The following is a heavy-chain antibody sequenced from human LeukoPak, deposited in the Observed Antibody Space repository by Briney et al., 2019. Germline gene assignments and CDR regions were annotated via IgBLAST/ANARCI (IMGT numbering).Heavy chain of an antibody. CDR1: GGSFSGYY. V-gene: IGHV4-34*01. CDR3: ARHGARGLF. J-gene: IGHJ4*02. D-gene: IGHD4/OR15-4a*01. CDR2: INHSGST. Sequence: SETLSLTCAVYGGSFSGYYWSWIRQPPGKGLEWIGEINHSGSTNYNPSLKSRVTISVDTSKNQFSLKLSSVTAADTAVYYCARHGARGLFWGQGTLVTVSS.